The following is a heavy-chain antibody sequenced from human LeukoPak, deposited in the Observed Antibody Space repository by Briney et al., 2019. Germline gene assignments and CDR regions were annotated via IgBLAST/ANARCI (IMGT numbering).Heavy chain of an antibody. V-gene: IGHV3-30*18. D-gene: IGHD1-14*01. Sequence: GGSLRLSCAASGFTFSSYGMHWVRQAPGKGLEWVAVISYDGSNKYYADAVKGRFTISRDNPKNTLYLQMNSLRAEDTAVYYCAKDLIGRTSSLDAFDIWGQGTMVTVSS. CDR3: AKDLIGRTSSLDAFDI. CDR1: GFTFSSYG. CDR2: ISYDGSNK. J-gene: IGHJ3*02.